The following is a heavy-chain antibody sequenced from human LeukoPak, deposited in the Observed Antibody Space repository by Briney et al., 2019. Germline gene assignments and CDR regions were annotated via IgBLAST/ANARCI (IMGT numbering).Heavy chain of an antibody. D-gene: IGHD2-2*01. J-gene: IGHJ4*02. Sequence: SETLSLTCAVSGASINSSNWWSWAHQPPGKRLELIGEIYHAGTTNYNPSLKSRITISVDNSRSRFSLKLTSVTAADTAVYCCLRIYCSSTSCHYFDYWGQGTLVTVSS. CDR1: GASINSSNW. CDR3: LRIYCSSTSCHYFDY. V-gene: IGHV4-4*01. CDR2: IYHAGTT.